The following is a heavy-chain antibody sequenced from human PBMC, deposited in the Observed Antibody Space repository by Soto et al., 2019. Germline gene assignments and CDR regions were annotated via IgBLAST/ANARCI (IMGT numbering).Heavy chain of an antibody. J-gene: IGHJ4*02. CDR3: ARQWGSGSFDY. Sequence: GESLKISCKTSGYSFNVYWIGWVRQMPGKGLEWMGIIYPGDSDIRYSPSFQGQVTISADNSISVAYLQWSSLKASDTAIYYCARQWGSGSFDYWGQGTLVTVSS. D-gene: IGHD6-19*01. CDR2: IYPGDSDI. CDR1: GYSFNVYW. V-gene: IGHV5-51*01.